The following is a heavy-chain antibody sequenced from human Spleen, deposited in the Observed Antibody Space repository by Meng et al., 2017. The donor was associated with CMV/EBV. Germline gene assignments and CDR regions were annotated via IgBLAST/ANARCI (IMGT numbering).Heavy chain of an antibody. CDR1: GFTSNDYA. J-gene: IGHJ6*02. CDR2: IYGNSARI. CDR3: IRDVRPGGADV. Sequence: GGSLRLSCAASGFTSNDYAMHWIRLAPGKGLEWVSGIYGNSARIDYADSVKGRFTISRDNAKNSLYLQMNGLRTEDTAVYYCIRDVRPGGADVWGQGTTVTVSS. D-gene: IGHD3-10*01. V-gene: IGHV3-9*02.